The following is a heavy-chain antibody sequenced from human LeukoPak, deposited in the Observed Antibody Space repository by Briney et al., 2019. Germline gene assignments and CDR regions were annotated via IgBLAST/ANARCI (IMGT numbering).Heavy chain of an antibody. V-gene: IGHV3-15*01. D-gene: IGHD6-19*01. J-gene: IGHJ4*02. Sequence: GGSLRLSCAASGFTFNNAWMSWVRQAPGKGPEWVGRIKSKTDGGTTDYAAPVKGRFTVSRDDSKNMLYLQMNSLKTEDTAVYYCTTDSPVAMDYWGQGTLVTVSS. CDR2: IKSKTDGGTT. CDR3: TTDSPVAMDY. CDR1: GFTFNNAW.